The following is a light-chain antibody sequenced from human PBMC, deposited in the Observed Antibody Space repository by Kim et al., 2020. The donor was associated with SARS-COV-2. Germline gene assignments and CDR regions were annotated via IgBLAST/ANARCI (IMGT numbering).Light chain of an antibody. CDR1: NY. Sequence: NYVAWYQQKPGQAPRLLIYGASTRATDIPDRFSGSGSGIDFTLTISSLEPEDFALYYCQQYGSSPPTTFGPGTRLEIK. CDR3: QQYGSSPPTT. J-gene: IGKJ5*01. CDR2: GAS. V-gene: IGKV3-20*01.